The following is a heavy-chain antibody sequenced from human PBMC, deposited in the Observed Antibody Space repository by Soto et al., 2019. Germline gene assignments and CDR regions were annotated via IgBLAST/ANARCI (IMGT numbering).Heavy chain of an antibody. D-gene: IGHD6-19*01. CDR2: IYYSGST. CDR1: GGSISSYY. V-gene: IGHV4-59*01. J-gene: IGHJ4*02. Sequence: TSETLSLTCTVSGGSISSYYWSWIRQPPGKGLEWIGYIYYSGSTNYNPSLKSRVTISVDTSKNQFSLKLSSVTAADTAVYYCARDTGYSSGWAFDYWGQGTLVTVSS. CDR3: ARDTGYSSGWAFDY.